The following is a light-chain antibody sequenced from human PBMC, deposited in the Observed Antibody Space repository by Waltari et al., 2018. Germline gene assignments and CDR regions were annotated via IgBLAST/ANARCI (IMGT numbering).Light chain of an antibody. V-gene: IGLV2-8*01. CDR2: EVS. J-gene: IGLJ2*01. CDR3: SSYAGSNNLV. Sequence: QSALTQPPSASGSPEQSVTISCTGTSSDVGRYNYVSWYQQPPGKAPKLLVYEVSKRPSGVPDRFSGSKSGNTASLTVSRLQAEDEADYYCSSYAGSNNLVFGGGTKLTVL. CDR1: SSDVGRYNY.